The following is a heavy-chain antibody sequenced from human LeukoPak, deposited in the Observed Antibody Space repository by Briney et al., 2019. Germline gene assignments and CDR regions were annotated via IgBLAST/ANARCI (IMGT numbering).Heavy chain of an antibody. CDR1: GFTFSDYY. V-gene: IGHV3-11*04. Sequence: RGSLRLSCAASGFTFSDYYMSWIRQAPGKGLEWVSYISSSGSTTYYADSVKGRFTISRDNAKNSLYLQMNSLRAEDTAMYYCARYYYDSSGYYYKDYWGQGTLVTVSS. J-gene: IGHJ4*02. CDR2: ISSSGSTT. CDR3: ARYYYDSSGYYYKDY. D-gene: IGHD3-22*01.